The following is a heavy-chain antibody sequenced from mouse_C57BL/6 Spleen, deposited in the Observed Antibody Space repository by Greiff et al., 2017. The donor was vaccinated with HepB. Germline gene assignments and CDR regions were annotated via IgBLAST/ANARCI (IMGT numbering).Heavy chain of an antibody. D-gene: IGHD2-4*01. Sequence: EVQGVESGGGLVKPGGSLKLSCAASGFTFSSYAMSWVRQTPEKRLEWVATISDGGSYTYYPDNVKGRFTISRDNAKNNLYLQMSHLKSEDTAVYYCARDPMITRWYVDVWGTGTTVTVAA. J-gene: IGHJ1*03. CDR2: ISDGGSYT. CDR3: ARDPMITRWYVDV. CDR1: GFTFSSYA. V-gene: IGHV5-4*01.